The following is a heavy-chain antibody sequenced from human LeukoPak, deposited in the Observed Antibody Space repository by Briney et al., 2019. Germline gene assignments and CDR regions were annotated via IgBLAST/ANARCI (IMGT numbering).Heavy chain of an antibody. CDR2: INHSGST. Sequence: SETLPLTCAVYGGSFSGYYWSWIRQPPGKGLEWIGEINHSGSTNYNPSLKSRVTISVDTSKNQFSLKLSSVTAADTAVYYCARGGYCSGGSCYSDYWGQGTLVTVSS. CDR3: ARGGYCSGGSCYSDY. J-gene: IGHJ4*02. V-gene: IGHV4-34*01. CDR1: GGSFSGYY. D-gene: IGHD2-15*01.